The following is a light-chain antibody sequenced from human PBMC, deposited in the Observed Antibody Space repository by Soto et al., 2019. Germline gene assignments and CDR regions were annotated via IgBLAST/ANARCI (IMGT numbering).Light chain of an antibody. CDR2: ENN. CDR1: SSSIGSNY. CDR3: GTWDSSLSVYV. J-gene: IGLJ1*01. Sequence: QSVLPQPPSVSAAPGQMVTISCSGSSSSIGSNYASWYQQLPGTAPKLLIYENNKRPSGIPDRFSGSKSGTSATLGIAGLQTGDEADYYCGTWDSSLSVYVLGTGTKVTVL. V-gene: IGLV1-51*01.